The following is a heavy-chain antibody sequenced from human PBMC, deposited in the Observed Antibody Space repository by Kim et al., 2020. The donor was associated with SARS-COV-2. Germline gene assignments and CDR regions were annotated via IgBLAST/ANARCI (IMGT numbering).Heavy chain of an antibody. Sequence: GGSLRLSCAASGFTFSSYAMSWVRQAPGKGLEWVSAISGSGGSTYYADSVKGRFTISRDNSKNTLYLQMNSLRAEDTAVYYCAKTPVVVVAATRGGYFDYWGQGTLVTVSS. V-gene: IGHV3-23*01. CDR3: AKTPVVVVAATRGGYFDY. CDR1: GFTFSSYA. D-gene: IGHD2-15*01. CDR2: ISGSGGST. J-gene: IGHJ4*02.